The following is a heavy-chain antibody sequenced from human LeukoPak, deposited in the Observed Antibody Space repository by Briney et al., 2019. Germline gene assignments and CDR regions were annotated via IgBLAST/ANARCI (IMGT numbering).Heavy chain of an antibody. CDR2: IYPGDSDT. V-gene: IGHV5-51*01. D-gene: IGHD2-15*01. J-gene: IGHJ4*02. CDR1: GYRFTNYW. Sequence: GESLRISCKGSGYRFTNYWIGWVRQMPGKGLEWMGFIYPGDSDTKYSPSFQGQVTISVDKSISTAYLQWSSLKASDTAMYYCARHQAGSGGPSFDYWGQGTLVTVSS. CDR3: ARHQAGSGGPSFDY.